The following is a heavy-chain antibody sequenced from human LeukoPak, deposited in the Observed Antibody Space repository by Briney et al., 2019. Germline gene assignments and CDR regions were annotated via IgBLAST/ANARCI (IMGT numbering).Heavy chain of an antibody. Sequence: GGSLRLSCAASGFTFSSYWMSWARQAPGKGLEWVSAISTSSVTTKYADPVKGRFIIFRDNSKSTLYLQMNSLRAEDTAIYYCAKDPNGDYIGAFDDWGQGTMVTVSS. D-gene: IGHD2-8*01. CDR2: ISTSSVTT. CDR3: AKDPNGDYIGAFDD. V-gene: IGHV3-23*01. J-gene: IGHJ3*01. CDR1: GFTFSSYW.